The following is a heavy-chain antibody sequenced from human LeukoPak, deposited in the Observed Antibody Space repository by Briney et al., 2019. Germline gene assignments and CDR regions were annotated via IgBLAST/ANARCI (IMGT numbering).Heavy chain of an antibody. Sequence: GASVKVSCKAPGYSFTGYFMHWVRQAPGQGLEWMGWINPNSGGTNYAQKFQGRVTMTRDTSISTVYMELSRLRSEDTAVYYCARPYDILTNGAFDIWGQGTMVTVSS. V-gene: IGHV1-2*02. D-gene: IGHD3-9*01. CDR1: GYSFTGYF. CDR3: ARPYDILTNGAFDI. CDR2: INPNSGGT. J-gene: IGHJ3*02.